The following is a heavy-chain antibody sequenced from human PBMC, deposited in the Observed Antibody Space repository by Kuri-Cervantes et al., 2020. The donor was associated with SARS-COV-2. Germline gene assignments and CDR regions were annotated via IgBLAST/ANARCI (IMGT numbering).Heavy chain of an antibody. V-gene: IGHV4-61*09. CDR2: IYTSGST. J-gene: IGHJ2*01. CDR3: ARHSLSGYSSSGARLGHCYFDL. D-gene: IGHD6-6*01. CDR1: GGSISSGSYY. Sequence: SETLSLTCTVSGGSISSGSYYWSWIRQPAGKGLGWIGYIYTSGSTNYNPSLKSRVTISVDTSKNQFSLKLSSVTAADTAVYYCARHSLSGYSSSGARLGHCYFDLWGRGTLVTVSS.